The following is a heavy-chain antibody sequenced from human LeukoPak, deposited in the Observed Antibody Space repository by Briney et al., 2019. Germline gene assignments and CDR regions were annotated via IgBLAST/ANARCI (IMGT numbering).Heavy chain of an antibody. CDR1: GYSISSGYY. V-gene: IGHV4-38-2*02. J-gene: IGHJ5*02. Sequence: NASETLSLTCSVSGYSISSGYYCGWIRQPPGKGLEWIGSIYHRGSTYYNPSLKSRVTISVDTSKNQFSLKLSSVTAADTAVYYCASQWWELLNWFDPWGQGTLVTVSS. CDR3: ASQWWELLNWFDP. D-gene: IGHD2-15*01. CDR2: IYHRGST.